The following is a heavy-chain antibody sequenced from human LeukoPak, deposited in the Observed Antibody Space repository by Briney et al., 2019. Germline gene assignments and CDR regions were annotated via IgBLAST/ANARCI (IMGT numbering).Heavy chain of an antibody. D-gene: IGHD3-10*02. J-gene: IGHJ6*04. Sequence: GGSLRLSCAASGFTFDKYGMSWVRQTPGKGLEWVSGIRWNGGSEDYADSVRGRFTISRDNAENSLYLQMNSLRAEDTAVYYCAELGITMIGGVWGKGTTVTISS. CDR3: AELGITMIGGV. CDR1: GFTFDKYG. V-gene: IGHV3-20*04. CDR2: IRWNGGSE.